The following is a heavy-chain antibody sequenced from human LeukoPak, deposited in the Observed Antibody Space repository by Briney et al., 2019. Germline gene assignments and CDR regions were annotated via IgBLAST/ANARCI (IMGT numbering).Heavy chain of an antibody. D-gene: IGHD3-3*01. CDR2: IRWNSGSI. Sequence: PGGSLRLSCAASGFTFDDYAMHWVRQAPGKGLEWVSGIRWNSGSIGYVDSVKGRFTISRDNAKNSLYLQMNSLRAEDTAVYYCAREKYTYLRFLADYWGQGTLVTVSS. J-gene: IGHJ4*02. CDR1: GFTFDDYA. CDR3: AREKYTYLRFLADY. V-gene: IGHV3-9*01.